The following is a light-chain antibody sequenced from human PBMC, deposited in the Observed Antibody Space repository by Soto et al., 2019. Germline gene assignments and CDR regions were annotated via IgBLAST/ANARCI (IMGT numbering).Light chain of an antibody. V-gene: IGKV1-39*01. CDR2: AAS. Sequence: DIQMTQSPSSLSASVGDRVAITCRASQSIGTFLNWYQQKPGKAPKLLIYAASSLQSGVSSRFSGSGAGTEFTHAISRLQPEDFSIDFCQQRYSTPYNFGQGTKVELK. CDR3: QQRYSTPYN. J-gene: IGKJ2*01. CDR1: QSIGTF.